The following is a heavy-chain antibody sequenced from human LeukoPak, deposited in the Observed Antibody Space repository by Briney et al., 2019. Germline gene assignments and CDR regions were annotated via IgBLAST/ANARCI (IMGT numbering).Heavy chain of an antibody. D-gene: IGHD3-10*01. CDR2: ISYDGTTK. V-gene: IGHV3-30*04. J-gene: IGHJ4*02. CDR3: ARDGRSDSGSPFYFFDF. Sequence: PGGSLRLSCVVSGFNLSSDVMHWVRQAPGKGLEWVAVISYDGTTKYYADSVKGRFTISRDIPKNTLDLQMNSVRAEDTAVYYCARDGRSDSGSPFYFFDFWGRGTLVNVSS. CDR1: GFNLSSDV.